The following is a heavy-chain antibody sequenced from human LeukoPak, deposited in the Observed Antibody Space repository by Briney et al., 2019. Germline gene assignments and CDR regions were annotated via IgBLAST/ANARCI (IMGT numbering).Heavy chain of an antibody. D-gene: IGHD6-19*01. CDR2: LYYMRGA. Sequence: SETLSLTCTVSGGSISGYYWSWSRQPPGKGVEWIGNLYYMRGAWYKSSLKSRITTSVDTSRNEFSLNLTSVTAADTATYYCARETMLAGFASGLGFNYWGQGILVIVSS. CDR1: GGSISGYY. CDR3: ARETMLAGFASGLGFNY. V-gene: IGHV4-59*01. J-gene: IGHJ4*02.